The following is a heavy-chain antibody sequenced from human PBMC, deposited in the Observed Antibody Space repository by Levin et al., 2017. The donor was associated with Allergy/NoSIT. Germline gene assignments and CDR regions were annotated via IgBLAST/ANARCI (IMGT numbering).Heavy chain of an antibody. V-gene: IGHV4-34*01. J-gene: IGHJ3*02. CDR3: SRARPPDILTEFYHNIFDI. Sequence: SETLSLTCAVDGGSFSGYWSWIRQSPGKGLEWIGEINQVGSTNNNPSLESRLTLSVDRSKNQLSLKLQSVTAADTAVYYCSRARPPDILTEFYHNIFDIWGQGTKVTVSS. D-gene: IGHD3-9*01. CDR1: GGSFSGY. CDR2: INQVGST.